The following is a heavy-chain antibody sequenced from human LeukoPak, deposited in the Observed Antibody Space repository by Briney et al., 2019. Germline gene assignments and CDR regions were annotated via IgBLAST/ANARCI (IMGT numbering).Heavy chain of an antibody. V-gene: IGHV1-69*13. D-gene: IGHD4-23*01. Sequence: ASVKVSCKASGGTFSSYAISWVRQAPGQGREWMGGIIPIFGTANYAQKFQGRVTITADESTSTAYMELSSLRSEDTAVYYCAYGGNSNYYYYYMDVWGKGTTVTVSS. CDR3: AYGGNSNYYYYYMDV. J-gene: IGHJ6*03. CDR1: GGTFSSYA. CDR2: IIPIFGTA.